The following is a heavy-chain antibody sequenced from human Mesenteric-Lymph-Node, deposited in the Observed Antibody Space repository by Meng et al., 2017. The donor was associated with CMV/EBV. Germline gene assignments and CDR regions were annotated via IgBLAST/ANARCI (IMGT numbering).Heavy chain of an antibody. J-gene: IGHJ5*01. D-gene: IGHD2-15*01. CDR3: AKGHTYCSGSSCHLDS. CDR1: GFTFGYYG. V-gene: IGHV3-30*02. Sequence: GGSLRLSCAASGFTFGYYGLHWVRQAPGKGLEWMAFIRYDGTHTYYADSVKGRFTISRDNSHNTLFLQMNSLRAEDTAMYYCAKGHTYCSGSSCHLDSWGQGTLVTVSS. CDR2: IRYDGTHT.